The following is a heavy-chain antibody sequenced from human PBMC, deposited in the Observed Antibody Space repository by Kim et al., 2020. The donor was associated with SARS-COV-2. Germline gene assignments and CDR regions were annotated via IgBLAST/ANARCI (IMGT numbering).Heavy chain of an antibody. CDR1: GYTFTSYA. CDR3: AREPYGSGSYYIPPGGY. D-gene: IGHD3-10*01. Sequence: ASVKVSCKASGYTFTSYAMNWVRQAPGQGLEWMGWINTNTGNPTYAQGFTGRFVFSLDTSVSTAYLQISSLKAEDTAVYYCAREPYGSGSYYIPPGGYWGQATLVTVSS. V-gene: IGHV7-4-1*02. CDR2: INTNTGNP. J-gene: IGHJ4*02.